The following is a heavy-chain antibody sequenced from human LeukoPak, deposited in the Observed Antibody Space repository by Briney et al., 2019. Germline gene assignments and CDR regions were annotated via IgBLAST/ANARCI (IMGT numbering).Heavy chain of an antibody. J-gene: IGHJ3*02. Sequence: GESLRISCKGSGYSFTSYWISWVRQMPGNGLEWMGRIDPSDSYTNYSPSFQGHVTISADKSISTAYLQWSSLKASDTAMYYCARALGAAGFPDAFDIWGQGTMVTVSS. D-gene: IGHD6-13*01. CDR3: ARALGAAGFPDAFDI. CDR1: GYSFTSYW. V-gene: IGHV5-10-1*01. CDR2: IDPSDSYT.